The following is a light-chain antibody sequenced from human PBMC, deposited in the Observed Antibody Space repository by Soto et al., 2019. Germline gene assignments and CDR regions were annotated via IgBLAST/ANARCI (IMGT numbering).Light chain of an antibody. CDR2: GAS. CDR1: QSVSSNY. Sequence: EIVLTQSPDTLSLSPGARATLSCRAGQSVSSNYLAWYQQKPGQAPRLLIFGASSRATGIPDRFSGSGSGTEFTLTISRLEPEDSAVYYCQQYGSSVTFGQGTKVDI. CDR3: QQYGSSVT. J-gene: IGKJ1*01. V-gene: IGKV3-20*01.